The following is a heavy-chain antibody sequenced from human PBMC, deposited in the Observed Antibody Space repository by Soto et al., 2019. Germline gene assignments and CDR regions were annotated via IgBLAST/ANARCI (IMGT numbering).Heavy chain of an antibody. CDR2: ISFDGNKT. Sequence: QVQLVESGGGVVQPGRSLRLSCAASASAFSNYGMHWVRQPPGKGLEWMAVISFDGNKTHYADSVRGRFTISRDNSKNTLYLQMNSLRAEDTAIYYCANLPDFDYIWGSDSGYWGQGTLVTVSS. CDR1: ASAFSNYG. V-gene: IGHV3-30*18. CDR3: ANLPDFDYIWGSDSGY. D-gene: IGHD3-16*01. J-gene: IGHJ4*02.